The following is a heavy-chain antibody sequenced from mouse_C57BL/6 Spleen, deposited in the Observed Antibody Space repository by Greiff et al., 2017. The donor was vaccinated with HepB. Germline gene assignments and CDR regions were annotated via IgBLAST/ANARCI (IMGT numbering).Heavy chain of an antibody. J-gene: IGHJ3*01. CDR2: IYPGDGDT. Sequence: VKVVESGPELVKPGASVKISCKASGYAFSSSWMNWVKQRPGKGLEWIGRIYPGDGDTNYNGKFKGKATLTADKSSSTAYMQLSSLTSEDSAVYFCARQLRLREFAYWGQGTLVTVSA. CDR1: GYAFSSSW. D-gene: IGHD3-2*02. CDR3: ARQLRLREFAY. V-gene: IGHV1-82*01.